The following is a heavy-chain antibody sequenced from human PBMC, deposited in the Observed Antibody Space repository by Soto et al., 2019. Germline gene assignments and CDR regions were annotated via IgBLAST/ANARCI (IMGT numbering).Heavy chain of an antibody. CDR1: GGSISSYY. CDR2: IYTSGST. Sequence: SETLSLTCTVSGGSISSYYWSWIRQPAWKGLEWIGRIYTSGSTNYNPSLKSRVTMSVDTSKNQFSLKLSSVTAADTAVYYCAREPVVSAIAYYYYYGMDVWGQGTTVTVSS. CDR3: AREPVVSAIAYYYYYGMDV. D-gene: IGHD2-21*01. V-gene: IGHV4-4*07. J-gene: IGHJ6*02.